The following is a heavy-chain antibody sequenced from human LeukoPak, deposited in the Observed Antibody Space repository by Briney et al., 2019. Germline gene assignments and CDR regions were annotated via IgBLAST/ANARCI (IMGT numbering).Heavy chain of an antibody. CDR3: VPIVVVPAAIGY. J-gene: IGHJ4*02. D-gene: IGHD2-2*01. CDR2: ISSNGGST. V-gene: IGHV3-64D*06. Sequence: PGGSLRLSCSASGFTFSSYAMHWVRQAPGKGLEYVSAISSNGGSTYYADSVKGRFIISRDNSKSTLYLQMSSLRAEDTAVYYCVPIVVVPAAIGYWGQGTLVTVSS. CDR1: GFTFSSYA.